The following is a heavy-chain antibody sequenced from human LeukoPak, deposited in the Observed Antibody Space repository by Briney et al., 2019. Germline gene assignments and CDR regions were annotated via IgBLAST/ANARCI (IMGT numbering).Heavy chain of an antibody. Sequence: ASVKVSCKASGYTFTSYGISWVRQAPGQGLEWMGWISAYNGNTNYAQKLQGRVTMTTDTSTSTAYMELRSLRSDDTAVYYCARGLNYYDSSGYSPYWGQGTLVTVSS. CDR3: ARGLNYYDSSGYSPY. CDR1: GYTFTSYG. D-gene: IGHD3-22*01. J-gene: IGHJ4*02. CDR2: ISAYNGNT. V-gene: IGHV1-18*01.